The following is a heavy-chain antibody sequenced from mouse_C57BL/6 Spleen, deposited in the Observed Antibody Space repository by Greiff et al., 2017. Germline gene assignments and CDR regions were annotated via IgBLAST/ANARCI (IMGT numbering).Heavy chain of an antibody. CDR3: ARDRWKEDYFDY. CDR2: ISDGGSYT. J-gene: IGHJ2*01. CDR1: GFTFSSYA. V-gene: IGHV5-4*01. D-gene: IGHD2-3*01. Sequence: EVTLVESGGGLVKPGGSLKLSCAASGFTFSSYAMSWVRPTPAKRLEWVATISDGGSYTYYPDNVKGRFTISRDNAKNNLYLQMSHLKSEDTAMYYCARDRWKEDYFDYWGQGTTLTVSS.